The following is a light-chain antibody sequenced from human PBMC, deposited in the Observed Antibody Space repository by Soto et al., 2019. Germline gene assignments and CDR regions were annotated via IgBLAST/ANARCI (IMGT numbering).Light chain of an antibody. V-gene: IGLV2-14*01. Sequence: QSVLTQPASVSGSPGQSITISCTGTSSDVGGYNYVSWYQLHPGKAPKLMISGVTNRPSGVSSRFSGSKSGNTASLTISGLQAEDEADYYCCSYAGSSTYVFGTGTKVTV. CDR3: CSYAGSSTYV. J-gene: IGLJ1*01. CDR1: SSDVGGYNY. CDR2: GVT.